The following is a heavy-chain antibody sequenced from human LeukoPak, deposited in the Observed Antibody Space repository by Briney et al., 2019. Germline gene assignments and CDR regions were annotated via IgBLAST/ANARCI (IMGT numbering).Heavy chain of an antibody. D-gene: IGHD1-1*01. V-gene: IGHV1-46*01. J-gene: IGHJ2*01. CDR3: ARDLRKFEYNRDWYFDL. CDR2: INPSGGNT. Sequence: ASVKVSCKTSGYTFTNYYMHWVRQAPGQGLEWMGMINPSGGNTTYAQKFQGRVTMTGDTSTTTVYMELSSLRSEDTAVYYCARDLRKFEYNRDWYFDLWGRGTLVTVSS. CDR1: GYTFTNYY.